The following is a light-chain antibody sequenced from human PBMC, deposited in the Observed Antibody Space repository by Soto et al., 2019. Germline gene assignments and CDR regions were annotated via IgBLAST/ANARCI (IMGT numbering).Light chain of an antibody. CDR1: QSVSGY. V-gene: IGKV3-11*01. Sequence: EIVLTQSPATLSLSPGEGATLSCRASQSVSGYVAWYQQKPGQAPRLLIYDASHRATGIPARFSGGGYGTDLTLSISSREPEDFAIYYCLHRADWPPYTCGQGNKLEIK. J-gene: IGKJ2*01. CDR3: LHRADWPPYT. CDR2: DAS.